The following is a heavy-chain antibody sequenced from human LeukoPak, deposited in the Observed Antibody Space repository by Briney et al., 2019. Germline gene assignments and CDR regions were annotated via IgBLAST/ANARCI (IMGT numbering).Heavy chain of an antibody. V-gene: IGHV3-7*01. J-gene: IGHJ4*02. CDR2: INEGGSAK. CDR1: GFTFSSYW. CDR3: ASWVGRDN. Sequence: GGSLRLSCAASGFTFSSYWMTWFRQAPGKRLEWVANINEGGSAKYHVDSVKGRFTVSRDNAETSVFLEMNSLRNEDTAVYFCASWVGRDNWGQGTLVTVYS. D-gene: IGHD1-26*01.